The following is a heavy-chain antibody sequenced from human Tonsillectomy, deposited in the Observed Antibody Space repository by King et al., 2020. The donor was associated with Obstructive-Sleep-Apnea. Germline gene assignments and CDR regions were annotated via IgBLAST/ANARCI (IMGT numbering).Heavy chain of an antibody. J-gene: IGHJ3*02. CDR2: ILDDGSYK. CDR1: GFTFSNYD. V-gene: IGHV3-30*02. Sequence: QVQLVESGGGVVQPGGSLRLCCAASGFTFSNYDMHWVRQAPGKGLEWVAFILDDGSYKNYADSVEGRFTISRDNSKNSLYLQMDSLRTEDTAVYYCANEVESDAFDIWGQGTMVTVSS. D-gene: IGHD1-1*01. CDR3: ANEVESDAFDI.